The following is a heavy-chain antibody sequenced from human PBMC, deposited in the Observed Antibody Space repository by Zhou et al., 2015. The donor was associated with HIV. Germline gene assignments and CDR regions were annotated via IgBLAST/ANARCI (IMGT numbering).Heavy chain of an antibody. CDR3: ARDMGXYEKENAFDI. CDR1: GGPFSSYA. Sequence: QVQLVQSGAEVKTPGSSVKVSCKASGGPFSSYAICWVRQAPGQGLEWMGGIIPIFGSAIYAQKFQGRVTITADESTSTAYMELSRLRSDDTAVYYCARDMGXYEKENAFDIWGQGTMVTVSS. D-gene: IGHD4-17*01. CDR2: IIPIFGSA. V-gene: IGHV1-69*12. J-gene: IGHJ3*02.